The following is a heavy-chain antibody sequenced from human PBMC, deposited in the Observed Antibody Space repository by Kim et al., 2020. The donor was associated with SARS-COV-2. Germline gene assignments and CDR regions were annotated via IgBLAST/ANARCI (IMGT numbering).Heavy chain of an antibody. Sequence: SETLSLTCTVSGGSISSGGYYWSWIRQHPGKGLEWIGYIYYSGSTYYNPSLKSRVTISVDTSKNQFSLKLSSVTAADTAVYYCARDSRYNPQYYYGMDVWGQGTTVTVSS. CDR3: ARDSRYNPQYYYGMDV. CDR2: IYYSGST. J-gene: IGHJ6*02. CDR1: GGSISSGGYY. V-gene: IGHV4-31*03. D-gene: IGHD1-1*01.